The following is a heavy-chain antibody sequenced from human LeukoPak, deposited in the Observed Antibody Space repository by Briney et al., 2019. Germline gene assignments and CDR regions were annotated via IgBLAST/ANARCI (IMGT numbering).Heavy chain of an antibody. CDR2: IIPIFGTA. CDR3: AGGGRYFDWLFAFDI. Sequence: VASVKVSCKASGGTFSSYAISWVRQAPGQGLEWMGGIIPIFGTANYAQKFQGRVTITADESTSTAYMELSSLRSEDTAVYYCAGGGRYFDWLFAFDIWGQGTMVTVSS. V-gene: IGHV1-69*01. CDR1: GGTFSSYA. J-gene: IGHJ3*02. D-gene: IGHD3-9*01.